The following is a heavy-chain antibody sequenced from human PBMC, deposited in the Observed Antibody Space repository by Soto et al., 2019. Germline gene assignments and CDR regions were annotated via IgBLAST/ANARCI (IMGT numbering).Heavy chain of an antibody. J-gene: IGHJ6*03. V-gene: IGHV1-18*01. CDR1: GYTFTSYG. CDR3: ARGYYDLWSGYYSSYMDV. CDR2: ISAYNGNT. D-gene: IGHD3-3*01. Sequence: ASVKVSCKASGYTFTSYGISWVRQAPGQGLEWMGWISAYNGNTNYAQKLQGRVTMTTDTSTSTAYMELRSLRSDDTAVYYCARGYYDLWSGYYSSYMDVWGKGTTVTVSS.